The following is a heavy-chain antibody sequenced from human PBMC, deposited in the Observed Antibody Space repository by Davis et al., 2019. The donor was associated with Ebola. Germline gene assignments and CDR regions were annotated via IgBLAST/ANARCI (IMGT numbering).Heavy chain of an antibody. CDR1: GFSFSSYA. CDR2: ISYDGTNK. Sequence: PGGSLRLSCAASGFSFSSYAMHWVRQAPGKGLEWVAVISYDGTNKYYADSVKGRFTISRDNSKNTLYLQMNTLRSEDTAVYYCARDSNYYGSGSYYIPHRPPPDHWGQGTLVTVSS. V-gene: IGHV3-30-3*01. J-gene: IGHJ4*02. D-gene: IGHD3-10*01. CDR3: ARDSNYYGSGSYYIPHRPPPDH.